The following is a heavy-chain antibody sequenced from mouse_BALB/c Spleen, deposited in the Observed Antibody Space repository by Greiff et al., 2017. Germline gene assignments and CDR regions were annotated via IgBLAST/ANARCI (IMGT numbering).Heavy chain of an antibody. V-gene: IGHV1-63*02. CDR3: ARLLQRYSAWFAY. Sequence: QVQLQQSGAELVRPGTSVKISCKASGYTFTNYWLGWVKQRPGHGLEWIGDIYPGGGYTNYNEKFKGKATLTADTSSSTPYMQLSSLTSEDSAVYFCARLLQRYSAWFAYWGQGTLVTVSA. J-gene: IGHJ3*01. CDR2: IYPGGGYT. D-gene: IGHD1-1*01. CDR1: GYTFTNYW.